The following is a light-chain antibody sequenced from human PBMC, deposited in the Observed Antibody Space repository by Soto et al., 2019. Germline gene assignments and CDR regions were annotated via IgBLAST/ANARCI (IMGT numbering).Light chain of an antibody. CDR3: QQSYSTLVG. Sequence: DIQMTQSPSSLSASVGDRVTITCRASQSISSYLNWYQQKPGKAPKLLIYAASSLQSGVPSRFSGSGSGTDFTLTISSLQPEDFATYYCQQSYSTLVGFGQGTKLEIK. CDR1: QSISSY. V-gene: IGKV1-39*01. J-gene: IGKJ2*03. CDR2: AAS.